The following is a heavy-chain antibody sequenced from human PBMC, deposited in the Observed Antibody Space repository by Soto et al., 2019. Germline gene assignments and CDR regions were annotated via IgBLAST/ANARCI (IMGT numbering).Heavy chain of an antibody. CDR1: GGFISSSTNY. D-gene: IGHD3-22*01. V-gene: IGHV4-39*01. Sequence: SETLSLTCTVSGGFISSSTNYWVWIRQPPGKGLEWIASIYYSGSTYYNPSLNSRVTISVETSKSQFSLRLTSVTAADTAVYYCARLGAYYQSLDPWGPGTLVTVSS. CDR2: IYYSGST. CDR3: ARLGAYYQSLDP. J-gene: IGHJ5*02.